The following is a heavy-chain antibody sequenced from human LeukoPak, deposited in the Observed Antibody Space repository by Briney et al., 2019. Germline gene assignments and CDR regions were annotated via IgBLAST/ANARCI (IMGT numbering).Heavy chain of an antibody. Sequence: ASVKVSCKASGYTFTSYAMNWVRQAPGQGLEWMGWINTNTGKPTYAQGFTGRFVFSLDTSVSTAYLQISSLKAEDTAVYYCASRLGPYYYDSSGFPFDYWGQGTLVTVSS. CDR2: INTNTGKP. J-gene: IGHJ4*02. V-gene: IGHV7-4-1*02. CDR1: GYTFTSYA. CDR3: ASRLGPYYYDSSGFPFDY. D-gene: IGHD3-22*01.